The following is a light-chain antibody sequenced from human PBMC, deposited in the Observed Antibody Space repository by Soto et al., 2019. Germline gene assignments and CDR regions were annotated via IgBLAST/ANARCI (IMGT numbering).Light chain of an antibody. CDR2: NGA. CDR1: QSISHF. CDR3: QQGYSLPFT. J-gene: IGKJ2*01. V-gene: IGKV1-39*01. Sequence: DIQMTQSPPSLSASVGDRVTITCRASQSISHFVNWYQQRPGKAPKFLIYNGANLQSGVPSRFRGSGSGADFTLTISGLHPEDFATYYCQQGYSLPFTFGLGTKLEIK.